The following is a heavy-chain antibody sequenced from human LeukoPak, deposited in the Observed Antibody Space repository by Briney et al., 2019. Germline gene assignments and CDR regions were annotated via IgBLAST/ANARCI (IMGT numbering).Heavy chain of an antibody. J-gene: IGHJ6*02. CDR1: GFTFSSYG. V-gene: IGHV3-33*01. CDR2: IWYDGSNK. D-gene: IGHD2-21*01. CDR3: ARDGDSLKYYYGMDV. Sequence: GGSLRLSCAASGFTFSSYGMHWVRQAPGKGLEWVAVIWYDGSNKYYADSVKGRFTISRDNSKNTLYLQMNSLRAEDTAVYYCARDGDSLKYYYGMDVWGQGTTVTVSS.